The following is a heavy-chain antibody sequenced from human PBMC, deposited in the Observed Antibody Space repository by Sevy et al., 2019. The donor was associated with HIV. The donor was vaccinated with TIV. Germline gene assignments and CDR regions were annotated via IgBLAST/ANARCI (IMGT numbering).Heavy chain of an antibody. V-gene: IGHV1-18*01. CDR2: ISAYNGNT. Sequence: ASVKVSCKTSGYTFTSYGITWVRQAPGQGREWMGWISAYNGNTNYAQRFQGRVTMTTDTSTRTAYRELRSLRSDDTAVYYCVRDQSGGEDYWGQGTLVTVSS. J-gene: IGHJ4*02. D-gene: IGHD3-3*01. CDR1: GYTFTSYG. CDR3: VRDQSGGEDY.